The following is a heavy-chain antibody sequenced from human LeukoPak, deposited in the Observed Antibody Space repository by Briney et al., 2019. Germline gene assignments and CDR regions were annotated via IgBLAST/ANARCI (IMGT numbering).Heavy chain of an antibody. V-gene: IGHV1-2*02. CDR1: GYTFTAYY. CDR3: ARGFRLSAIEGWFDP. Sequence: ASVKVSRKASGYTFTAYYVHWVRQAPGQGLEWMGWITPNSGGTKYAQKFQGRVTMTRDTSISTAYMELSGLRSDDTAVYYCARGFRLSAIEGWFDPWGQGTLVTVSS. D-gene: IGHD2-2*02. J-gene: IGHJ5*02. CDR2: ITPNSGGT.